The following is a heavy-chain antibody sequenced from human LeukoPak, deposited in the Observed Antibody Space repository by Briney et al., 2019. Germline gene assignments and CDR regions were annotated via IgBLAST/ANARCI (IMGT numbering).Heavy chain of an antibody. J-gene: IGHJ4*02. Sequence: PGGSLSLSCAASGFTFSSNGIHWVRQAPAKGLEWVAFITYDGRNKDYAYSVKGRFHISRDNSKNTLYLQMNSLRAEDTAVYYCAKWGCSGGSCYPFDYWGQGTLVTVSS. CDR2: ITYDGRNK. CDR3: AKWGCSGGSCYPFDY. V-gene: IGHV3-30*02. D-gene: IGHD2-15*01. CDR1: GFTFSSNG.